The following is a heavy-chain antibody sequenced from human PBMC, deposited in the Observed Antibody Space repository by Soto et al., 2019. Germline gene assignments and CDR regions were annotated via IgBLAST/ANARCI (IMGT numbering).Heavy chain of an antibody. V-gene: IGHV1-69*13. CDR2: IIPIFGTA. D-gene: IGHD3-10*01. J-gene: IGHJ5*02. Sequence: GASVKVSCKASGGTFSSYAISWVRQAPGQGLEWMGGIIPIFGTANYAQKFQGRVTITADESTSTAYMELSSLRSEDTAVYYCARGGGEVRGDKWLDPWGPGTLVTVSS. CDR3: ARGGGEVRGDKWLDP. CDR1: GGTFSSYA.